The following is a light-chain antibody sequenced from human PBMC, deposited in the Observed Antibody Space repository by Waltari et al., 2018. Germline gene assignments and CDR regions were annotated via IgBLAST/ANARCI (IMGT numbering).Light chain of an antibody. Sequence: QSALTQPASVSGSPGQSITISCTGTSSDVGSYNLVSWYQQYPGKAPKLMIYEVNKRPSGVSRRFSGSKSGNTASLTIRGLQAEDEADYYCCSYAGGSTPWVFGGGTKLTVL. V-gene: IGLV2-23*02. CDR1: SSDVGSYNL. CDR3: CSYAGGSTPWV. CDR2: EVN. J-gene: IGLJ3*02.